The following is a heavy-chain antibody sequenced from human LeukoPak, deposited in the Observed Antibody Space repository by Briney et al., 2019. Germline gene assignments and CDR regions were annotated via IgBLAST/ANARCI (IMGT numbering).Heavy chain of an antibody. Sequence: GGTLRLSCAASGFTFSSYGMSWVRQAPGKGLEWVSAISGSGGSTYYADSVKGRFTISRDNSKNTLYLQMNSLRAEDTAVYYCARVTYGSGTYGAFDYWGQGTLVTVSS. CDR3: ARVTYGSGTYGAFDY. V-gene: IGHV3-23*01. CDR2: ISGSGGST. D-gene: IGHD3-10*01. J-gene: IGHJ4*02. CDR1: GFTFSSYG.